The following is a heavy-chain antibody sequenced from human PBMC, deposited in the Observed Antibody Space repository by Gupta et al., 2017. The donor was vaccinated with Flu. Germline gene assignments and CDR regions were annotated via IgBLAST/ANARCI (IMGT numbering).Heavy chain of an antibody. Sequence: EVQLLESGGGLVQPGGSLRLSCAASGFTFSSYAMSWVRQAPGKGLEWVSAISGSGGRTYYADSGKGRFTISRDNSKNTLYLQMNSLRAEDTAVYYCAKWLGQWLNNWFDPGGQGTLVTVSS. CDR1: GFTFSSYA. CDR3: AKWLGQWLNNWFDP. J-gene: IGHJ5*02. D-gene: IGHD6-19*01. CDR2: ISGSGGRT. V-gene: IGHV3-23*01.